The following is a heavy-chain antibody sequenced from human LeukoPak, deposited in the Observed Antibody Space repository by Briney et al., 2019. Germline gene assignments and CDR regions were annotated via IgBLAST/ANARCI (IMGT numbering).Heavy chain of an antibody. D-gene: IGHD3-22*01. CDR3: AREPYDSSGYRNSPEYFQH. J-gene: IGHJ1*01. CDR2: ISGSGGST. V-gene: IGHV3-23*01. CDR1: GFTFSTYA. Sequence: GGSLRLSCAASGFTFSTYAMSWVRQAPGKGLEWVSGISGSGGSTFYADSVKGRFTISRDNSKNTLYLQMNSLRAEDTAVYYCAREPYDSSGYRNSPEYFQHWGQGTLVTVSS.